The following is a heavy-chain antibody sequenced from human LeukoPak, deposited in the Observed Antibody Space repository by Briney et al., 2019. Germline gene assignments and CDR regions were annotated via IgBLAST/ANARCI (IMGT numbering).Heavy chain of an antibody. Sequence: GGSLRLSCAASGFTFSRYTMNWVHQAPGKGLEWVSYISGSRSTIDYADSVKGRFSISRDNAKNSLYLQMNSLRAEDTAVYYCARDRISTIQPDDIDYSYYYAMDVWGQGTTVTVSS. CDR1: GFTFSRYT. J-gene: IGHJ6*02. D-gene: IGHD5-18*01. CDR3: ARDRISTIQPDDIDYSYYYAMDV. V-gene: IGHV3-48*01. CDR2: ISGSRSTI.